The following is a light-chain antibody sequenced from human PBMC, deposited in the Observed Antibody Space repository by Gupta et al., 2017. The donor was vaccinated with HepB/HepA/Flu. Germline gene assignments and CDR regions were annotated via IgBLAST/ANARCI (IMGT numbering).Light chain of an antibody. CDR3: QQYYTPPFT. V-gene: IGKV4-1*01. CDR2: WAS. CDR1: QNILLSSHNKKY. Sequence: IVMTQSPDSLAVSLGERATINCKSSQNILLSSHNKKYLAWYQQKSGQPPKLLIYWASTRESGVPDRFSGSGSGTDFNLTISSLQAEDVAVYHCQQYYTPPFTFGGGTKVEIK. J-gene: IGKJ4*01.